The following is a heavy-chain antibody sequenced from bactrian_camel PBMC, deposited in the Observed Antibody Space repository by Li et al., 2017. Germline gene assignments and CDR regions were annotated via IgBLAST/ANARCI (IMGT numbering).Heavy chain of an antibody. CDR2: IDSDGTT. D-gene: IGHD3*01. CDR3: AVEGSGAYCSLRALPLGY. CDR1: GLTFSSYD. J-gene: IGHJ6*01. Sequence: QLVESGGGLVQPGGSLRLSCAASGLTFSSYDMSWVRQVPGKERERVAGIDSDGTTSYLESVKGRFIISKHNAKNTLFLQMNSLKPEDTAMYYCAVEGSGAYCSLRALPLGYWDQGTQVTVS. V-gene: IGHV3S10*01.